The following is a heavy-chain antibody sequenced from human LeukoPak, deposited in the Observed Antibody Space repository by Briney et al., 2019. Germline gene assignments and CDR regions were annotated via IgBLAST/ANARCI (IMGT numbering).Heavy chain of an antibody. CDR3: ASYDYGAFDI. V-gene: IGHV3-21*01. CDR2: ISSSSNYI. Sequence: GGSLRLSCAASGFTFSSYNMNWVRQAPGKGLEWVSCISSSSNYINYADSVKGRFTISRDNAKNSLYLQMNSLRAEDTAVYYCASYDYGAFDIWGQGTMVTVSS. CDR1: GFTFSSYN. D-gene: IGHD4-17*01. J-gene: IGHJ3*02.